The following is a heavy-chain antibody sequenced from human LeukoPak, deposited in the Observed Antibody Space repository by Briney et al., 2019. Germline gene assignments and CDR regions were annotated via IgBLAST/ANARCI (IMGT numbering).Heavy chain of an antibody. J-gene: IGHJ4*02. Sequence: ASVKVSCKASGYTFTNYGISWVRQAPGQGLESMRWISAYNGNTNYAQKLQGRVTMTTDTSTSTAYMELRSLRSDDTAVYYCAREKRYSSGWYYFDYWGQGTLVTVSS. D-gene: IGHD6-19*01. CDR1: GYTFTNYG. CDR3: AREKRYSSGWYYFDY. V-gene: IGHV1-18*01. CDR2: ISAYNGNT.